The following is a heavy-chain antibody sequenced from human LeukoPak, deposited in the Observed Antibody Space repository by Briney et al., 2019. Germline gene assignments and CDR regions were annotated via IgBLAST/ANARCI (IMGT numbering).Heavy chain of an antibody. J-gene: IGHJ4*02. CDR2: IKRKTDGGTT. V-gene: IGHV3-15*01. CDR1: GFTFSNAW. Sequence: PGGSLRLSCAASGFTFSNAWMSWVRQAPGKGLEWVGRIKRKTDGGTTDYAAPVKGRFTISRDDSKNTLYLQISSLKMEDTAVYYCTTEGYTYGYFVAYWGQWTLVIVSS. D-gene: IGHD5-18*01. CDR3: TTEGYTYGYFVAY.